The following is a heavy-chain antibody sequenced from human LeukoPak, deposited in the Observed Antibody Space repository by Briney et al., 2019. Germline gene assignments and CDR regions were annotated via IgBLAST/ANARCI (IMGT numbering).Heavy chain of an antibody. D-gene: IGHD4-17*01. Sequence: SVKVSCKASGGTFSSYAISWVRQAPGQGLEWMGGIIPIFGTANYAQKFQGRVTITADKSTSTAYMELSSLRSEDTAVYYCARGRVDDYGDYYFDYWGQGTLVTVSS. CDR2: IIPIFGTA. V-gene: IGHV1-69*06. CDR1: GGTFSSYA. CDR3: ARGRVDDYGDYYFDY. J-gene: IGHJ4*02.